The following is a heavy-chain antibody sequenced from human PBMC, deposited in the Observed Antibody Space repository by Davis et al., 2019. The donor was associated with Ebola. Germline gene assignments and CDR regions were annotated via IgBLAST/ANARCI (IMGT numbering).Heavy chain of an antibody. CDR2: IDPSDSYT. CDR1: GYSFTSYW. J-gene: IGHJ4*02. Sequence: GESLKISCKGSGYSFTSYWIGWVRQMPGKGLEWMGRIDPSDSYTNYSPSFQGHVTISADKSISTAYLQWSSLKASDTAMYYCARPTMVQGVIIDWGQGTLVTVSS. CDR3: ARPTMVQGVIID. D-gene: IGHD3-10*01. V-gene: IGHV5-10-1*01.